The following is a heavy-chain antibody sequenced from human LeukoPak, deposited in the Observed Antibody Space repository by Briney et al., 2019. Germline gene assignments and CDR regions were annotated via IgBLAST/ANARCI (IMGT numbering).Heavy chain of an antibody. J-gene: IGHJ6*03. CDR3: ARDYFDSSDYPQTYYYYYMDV. Sequence: PGGSLRLSCAASGFTFSRYSMNWVRQAPGKALEWVASISSTGTFIYSADSVKGRFTISRDTAKNSLLLQMNSLRAEDTAIYYCARDYFDSSDYPQTYYYYYMDVWGKGTTVTVSS. V-gene: IGHV3-21*01. CDR1: GFTFSRYS. D-gene: IGHD3-22*01. CDR2: ISSTGTFI.